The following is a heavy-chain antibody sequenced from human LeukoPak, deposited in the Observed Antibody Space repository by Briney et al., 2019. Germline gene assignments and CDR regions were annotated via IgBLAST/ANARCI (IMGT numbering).Heavy chain of an antibody. CDR3: ARDCAGIISGGTPAVAGTDWFDP. J-gene: IGHJ5*02. CDR2: IYSGGST. D-gene: IGHD6-19*01. Sequence: GGSLRLSCAASGFTVSSNYMSWVRQAPGKGLEWVSIIYSGGSTFYADSVKGRFTISRDNSKNTLYLQMNSLRAEDTAVYYCARDCAGIISGGTPAVAGTDWFDPWGQGTLVTVSS. V-gene: IGHV3-53*01. CDR1: GFTVSSNY.